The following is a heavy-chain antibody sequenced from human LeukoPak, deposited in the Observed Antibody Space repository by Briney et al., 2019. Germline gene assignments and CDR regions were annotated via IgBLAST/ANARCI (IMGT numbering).Heavy chain of an antibody. CDR1: GFTFSGSA. J-gene: IGHJ4*02. D-gene: IGHD2-2*01. CDR3: ARVVRYCSSTSCSN. V-gene: IGHV3-73*01. CDR2: IRSKANSYAT. Sequence: PGGSLRLSCAASGFTFSGSAMPWVRQASGKGLEWVGRIRSKANSYATAYAASVKGRFTISRDDSKNTAYLQMNSLRDEDTAVYYCARVVRYCSSTSCSNWGQGTLVTVSS.